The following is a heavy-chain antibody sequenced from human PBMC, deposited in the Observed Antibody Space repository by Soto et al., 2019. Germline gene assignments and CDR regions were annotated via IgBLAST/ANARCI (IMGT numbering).Heavy chain of an antibody. CDR1: GGSISSYY. V-gene: IGHV4-59*01. D-gene: IGHD6-13*01. CDR3: ARGLAAAGTGSWFDP. Sequence: XSETLSLTCTVSGGSISSYYWSWIRQPPGKGLEWIGYIYYSGSTNYNPSLKSRVTISVDTSKNHFSLKLSSVTAADTAVYYCARGLAAAGTGSWFDPWGQGTLVTVSS. J-gene: IGHJ5*02. CDR2: IYYSGST.